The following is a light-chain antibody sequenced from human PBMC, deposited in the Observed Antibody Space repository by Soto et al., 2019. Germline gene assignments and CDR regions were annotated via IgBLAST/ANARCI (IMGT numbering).Light chain of an antibody. J-gene: IGLJ1*01. Sequence: QCALNQPRSVSGAAGQSVTISCTGTSSDVGGYNYVSWYQQHPGKAPKLMIYDVSKRPSGVPDRFSGSKSGNTASLTISGLQAEDEADYYCCSYAGSYTFYVFGTGTKVTVL. CDR2: DVS. CDR3: CSYAGSYTFYV. V-gene: IGLV2-11*01. CDR1: SSDVGGYNY.